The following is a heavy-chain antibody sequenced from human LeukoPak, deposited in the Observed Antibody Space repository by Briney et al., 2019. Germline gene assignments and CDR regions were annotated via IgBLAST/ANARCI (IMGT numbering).Heavy chain of an antibody. CDR3: ARGSGSNGWAAFDI. CDR2: IYPGDSET. D-gene: IGHD1-26*01. CDR1: GYSFTRNW. V-gene: IGHV5-51*01. J-gene: IGHJ3*02. Sequence: GESLKTSCKGSGYSFTRNWNGWVRPMPGKGLEMMGIIYPGDSETRYSPSFQGQVTISADKSISTANLQWSSLKASDTAMYYCARGSGSNGWAAFDIWGQGTMVTVSS.